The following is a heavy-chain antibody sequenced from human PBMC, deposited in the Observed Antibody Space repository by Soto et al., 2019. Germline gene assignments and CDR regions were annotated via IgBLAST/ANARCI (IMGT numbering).Heavy chain of an antibody. CDR2: INPSGGST. CDR1: GYTFTSYY. D-gene: IGHD2-2*01. Sequence: QVQLVQSGAEVKKPGASVKVSCKASGYTFTSYYMHWVRQAPGQGLEWMGIINPSGGSTGYAQKFQGRVTMTRDTSTSTVYMELSSLRSDDTAVYYCARDEIARYCISTSCPYGMDVWGQGTTVTVSS. CDR3: ARDEIARYCISTSCPYGMDV. V-gene: IGHV1-46*01. J-gene: IGHJ6*02.